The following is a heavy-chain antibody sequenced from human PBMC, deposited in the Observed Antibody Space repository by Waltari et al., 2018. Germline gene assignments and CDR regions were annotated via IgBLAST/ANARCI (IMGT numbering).Heavy chain of an antibody. V-gene: IGHV1-2*02. Sequence: QVQLVQSGAEVRKPGASVKVSCTAPGYTFTAQYLFWVRQAPDQGLEWMGWIDPNSGGTNYAQKFQGRVTMTRDTSISTAYLELSRLRSDDTAVYYCARDPYCSGGVCYVGLGDYWGQGTLVTVSS. J-gene: IGHJ4*02. D-gene: IGHD2-15*01. CDR3: ARDPYCSGGVCYVGLGDY. CDR2: IDPNSGGT. CDR1: GYTFTAQY.